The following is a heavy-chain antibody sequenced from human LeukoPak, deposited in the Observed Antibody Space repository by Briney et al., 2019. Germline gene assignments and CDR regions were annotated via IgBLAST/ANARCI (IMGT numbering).Heavy chain of an antibody. Sequence: RGSLRLSCAASGFTFSSYAMSWVRQAPGKGLEWVSSISSSSSYIYYADSVKGRFTISRDNAKNSLYLQMNSLRAEDTAVYYCARDKIAAAGTDYYYGMDVWGQGTTVTVSS. CDR2: ISSSSSYI. J-gene: IGHJ6*02. V-gene: IGHV3-21*01. CDR1: GFTFSSYA. D-gene: IGHD6-13*01. CDR3: ARDKIAAAGTDYYYGMDV.